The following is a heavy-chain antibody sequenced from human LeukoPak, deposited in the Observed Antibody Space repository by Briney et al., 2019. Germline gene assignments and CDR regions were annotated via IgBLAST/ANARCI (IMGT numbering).Heavy chain of an antibody. CDR1: GDSLSSNSAA. V-gene: IGHV6-1*01. D-gene: IGHD6-13*01. Sequence: SQTLSLTCAISGDSLSSNSAAWNWIRQSPSRGLEWLGRTYYRSKLYNDYAVSVKSRITINLDTSKNQFSLQLKSVTPEDTAVYYCARDGAAAGPYYMDVWGKGTTVTVSS. CDR3: ARDGAAAGPYYMDV. J-gene: IGHJ6*03. CDR2: TYYRSKLYN.